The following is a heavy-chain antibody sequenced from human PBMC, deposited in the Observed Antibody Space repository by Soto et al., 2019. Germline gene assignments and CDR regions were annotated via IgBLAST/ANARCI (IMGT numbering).Heavy chain of an antibody. J-gene: IGHJ4*02. V-gene: IGHV4-34*01. CDR1: GGSFSGYY. CDR2: INHSGST. D-gene: IGHD3-3*01. CDR3: VVGMEGDFLYSVFRSPLRPSFGF. Sequence: QVQLQQWGAGLLKPSETLSLTCAVYGGSFSGYYWSWIRQPPGKGLEWIGEINHSGSTNYNPSLKSLVTISGDTSKNQFSLKLSSVTAADTAVYLCVVGMEGDFLYSVFRSPLRPSFGFWGQGTLVTVSS.